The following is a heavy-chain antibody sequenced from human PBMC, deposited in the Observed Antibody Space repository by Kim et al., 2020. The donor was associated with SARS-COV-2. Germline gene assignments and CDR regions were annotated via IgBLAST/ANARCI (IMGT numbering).Heavy chain of an antibody. CDR1: GGSFSGYY. D-gene: IGHD3-10*01. J-gene: IGHJ4*02. V-gene: IGHV4-34*01. CDR3: ARIPPGRRYYGSGSYYNPKGDDY. CDR2: INHSGST. Sequence: SETLSLTCAVYGGSFSGYYWSWIRQPPGKGLEWIGEINHSGSTNYNPSLKSRVTISVDTSKNQFSLKLSSVTAADTAVYYCARIPPGRRYYGSGSYYNPKGDDYWGQGTLVTVSS.